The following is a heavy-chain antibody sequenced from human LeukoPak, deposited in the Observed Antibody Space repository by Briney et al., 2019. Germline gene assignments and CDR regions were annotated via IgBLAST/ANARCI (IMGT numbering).Heavy chain of an antibody. J-gene: IGHJ4*02. CDR3: ERVVGAARFTDY. CDR2: ISSSSSYI. D-gene: IGHD1-26*01. V-gene: IGHV3-21*01. CDR1: GLLSTSVS. Sequence: PGGSMSPSCALVGLLSTSVSAECDSQAPGKGLEWVSSISSSSSYIYYADSVKGRLTIYRENAKNSPCLQMNSLRAEHTGVYVRERVVGAARFTDYCRQGTLVTVSS.